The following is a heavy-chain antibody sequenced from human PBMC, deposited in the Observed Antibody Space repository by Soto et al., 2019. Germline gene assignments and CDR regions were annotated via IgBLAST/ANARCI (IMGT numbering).Heavy chain of an antibody. Sequence: LGGSLRLSCAASGFTFSSYSMNWVRQAPGKGLEWVSSISSSSSYIYYADSVKGRFTISRDNAKNSLYLQMNSLRAEDTAVYYCARDPQYYYGSGPFWGQGTLVTVSS. J-gene: IGHJ4*02. CDR1: GFTFSSYS. V-gene: IGHV3-21*01. D-gene: IGHD3-10*01. CDR2: ISSSSSYI. CDR3: ARDPQYYYGSGPF.